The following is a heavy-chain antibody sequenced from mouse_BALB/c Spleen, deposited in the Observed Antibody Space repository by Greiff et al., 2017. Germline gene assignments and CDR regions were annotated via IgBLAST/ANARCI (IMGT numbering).Heavy chain of an antibody. CDR2: IDPYNGGT. Sequence: LEESGPELVKPGASVKVSCKASGYSFTDYNMYWVKQSHGKSLEWIGYIDPYNGGTSYNQKFKGKATLTVDKSSSTAFMHLNSLTSEDSAVYYCAREDYGSSRYAMDYWGQGTSVTVSS. CDR3: AREDYGSSRYAMDY. J-gene: IGHJ4*01. V-gene: IGHV1S135*01. D-gene: IGHD1-1*01. CDR1: GYSFTDYN.